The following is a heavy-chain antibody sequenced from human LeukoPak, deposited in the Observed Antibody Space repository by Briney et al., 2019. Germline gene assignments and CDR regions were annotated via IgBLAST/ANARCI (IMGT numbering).Heavy chain of an antibody. D-gene: IGHD3-10*01. V-gene: IGHV4-4*09. CDR1: GRSISSYY. CDR3: ARHLGYYYGSGSSDAFDI. Sequence: AETLSLTCSVCGRSISSYYWRWIRQPPGKGLEWIGYIYTSGSTNYNPSLKSRVTISVDTSKNQFSLKLSSVTAADTAVYYCARHLGYYYGSGSSDAFDIWGQGTMVTVSS. J-gene: IGHJ3*02. CDR2: IYTSGST.